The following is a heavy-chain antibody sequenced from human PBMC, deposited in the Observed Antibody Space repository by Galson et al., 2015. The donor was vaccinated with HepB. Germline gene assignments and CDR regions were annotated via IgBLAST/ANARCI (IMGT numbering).Heavy chain of an antibody. CDR3: ARLSDSSGYTTPYFGYYYYGMDV. J-gene: IGHJ6*02. Sequence: QSGAEVKKPGESLKISCKGSGYSFTSYWIGWVRQMPGKGLEWMGIIYPGDSDTRYSPSFQGQVTISADKSISTAYLQWSSLKASDTAMYYCARLSDSSGYTTPYFGYYYYGMDVWGQGTTVTVSS. CDR2: IYPGDSDT. CDR1: GYSFTSYW. D-gene: IGHD3-22*01. V-gene: IGHV5-51*03.